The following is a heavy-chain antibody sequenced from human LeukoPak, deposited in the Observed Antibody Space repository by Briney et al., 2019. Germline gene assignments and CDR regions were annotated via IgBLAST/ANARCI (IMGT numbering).Heavy chain of an antibody. CDR1: GFTFSGSA. Sequence: QSGGSLRLSCVGSGFTFSGSAMSWVRQAPGKGLEWVSAISGTGGTTYYVDSVKGRFTVSRDNPKNTMYLQLFSLRVEDTAVYYCVKNDILKGRDHWGQGTLVTASS. J-gene: IGHJ4*02. CDR3: VKNDILKGRDH. CDR2: ISGTGGTT. V-gene: IGHV3-23*01. D-gene: IGHD3-9*01.